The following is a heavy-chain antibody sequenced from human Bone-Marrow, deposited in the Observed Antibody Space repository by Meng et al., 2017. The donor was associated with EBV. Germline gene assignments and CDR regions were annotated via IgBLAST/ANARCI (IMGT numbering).Heavy chain of an antibody. Sequence: QVELTQWGAGLLKPSETLSLTCAVYGWSFSGYYWSWIRQPPGKGLEWIGEINHSGSTNYNPSLKSRVTISVDTSKNQFSLKLSSVTAADTAVYYCASWASSIAARPPYYWGQGTLVTVSS. CDR3: ASWASSIAARPPYY. CDR2: INHSGST. D-gene: IGHD6-6*01. V-gene: IGHV4-34*01. J-gene: IGHJ4*02. CDR1: GWSFSGYY.